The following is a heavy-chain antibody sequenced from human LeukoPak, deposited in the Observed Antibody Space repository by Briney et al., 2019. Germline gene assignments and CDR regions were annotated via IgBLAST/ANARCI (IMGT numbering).Heavy chain of an antibody. CDR2: IIPTFGSA. CDR1: GGTFSNYA. J-gene: IGHJ4*02. V-gene: IGHV1-69*13. Sequence: SVMVSCKASGGTFSNYAINWVRQAPGQGLEWMGGIIPTFGSAKYAQKFQGRVTITADESTRTGYMELSSLRSEDTAVYYCAQVGRDGYNSHPGWGQGTLVTVSS. D-gene: IGHD5-24*01. CDR3: AQVGRDGYNSHPG.